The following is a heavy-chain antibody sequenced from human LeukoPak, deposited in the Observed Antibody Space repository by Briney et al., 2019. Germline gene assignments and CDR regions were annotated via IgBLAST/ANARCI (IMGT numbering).Heavy chain of an antibody. CDR2: INHSGST. CDR3: ARGGRDYYGSGSHRRYYFDY. J-gene: IGHJ4*02. D-gene: IGHD3-10*01. CDR1: GGSFSGYY. V-gene: IGHV4-34*01. Sequence: SETLSLTCAVYGGSFSGYYWSWIRQPPGKGLEWIGEINHSGSTNYNPSLKSRVTISVDTSKNQFSLKLSSVTAADTAVYYCARGGRDYYGSGSHRRYYFDYWGQGTLVTVSS.